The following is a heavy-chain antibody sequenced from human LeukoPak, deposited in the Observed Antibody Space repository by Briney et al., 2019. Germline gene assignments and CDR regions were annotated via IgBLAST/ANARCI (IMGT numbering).Heavy chain of an antibody. V-gene: IGHV4-59*04. Sequence: SETLSLTCTVSGGSISSYYWSWIRQPPGKGLEWIGYIYYSGSTYYNPSLKSRVTISVGTSKNQFSLKLSSVTAADTAVYYCATITGTTWDYWGQGTLVTVSS. CDR2: IYYSGST. J-gene: IGHJ4*02. CDR3: ATITGTTWDY. D-gene: IGHD1-7*01. CDR1: GGSISSYY.